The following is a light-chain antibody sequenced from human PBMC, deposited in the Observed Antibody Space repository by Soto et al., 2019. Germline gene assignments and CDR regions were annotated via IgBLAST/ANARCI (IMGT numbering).Light chain of an antibody. CDR2: DVS. V-gene: IGLV2-14*01. CDR3: SSYAGSNWYV. J-gene: IGLJ1*01. Sequence: QSALTQPASVSGSPGQSITISCTGTSSDVGGYNYVSWYQQYPGKAPKLIIYDVSNRPSGVSDRFSGSKSGNTASLTVSGLQTADEADYYCSSYAGSNWYVFGTGTKVTVL. CDR1: SSDVGGYNY.